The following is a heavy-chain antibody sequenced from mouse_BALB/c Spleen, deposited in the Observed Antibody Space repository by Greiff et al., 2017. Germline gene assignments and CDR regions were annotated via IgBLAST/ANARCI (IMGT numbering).Heavy chain of an antibody. V-gene: IGHV1-9*01. Sequence: VQLVESGAELMKPGASVKISCKATGYTFSSYWIEWVKQRPGHGLEWIGEILPGSGSTNYNEKFKGKATFTADTSSNTAYMQLSSLTSEDSAVYYCAKDGSLLAYWGQGTLVTVSA. CDR3: AKDGSLLAY. D-gene: IGHD2-3*01. J-gene: IGHJ3*01. CDR2: ILPGSGST. CDR1: GYTFSSYW.